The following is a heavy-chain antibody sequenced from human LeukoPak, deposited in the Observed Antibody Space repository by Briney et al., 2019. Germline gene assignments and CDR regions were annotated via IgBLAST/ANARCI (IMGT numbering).Heavy chain of an antibody. D-gene: IGHD4-11*01. CDR2: INHSGST. Sequence: SETLCLTCAVYGGSFSGYYWSWIRQPPGKGLEWIGEINHSGSTSYNPSLKSRVTISVDTSKNQFSLKLSSVTAADTAVYYCARRYSNYVGYYYYYMDVWGRGTTVTVSS. CDR3: ARRYSNYVGYYYYYMDV. CDR1: GGSFSGYY. V-gene: IGHV4-34*01. J-gene: IGHJ6*03.